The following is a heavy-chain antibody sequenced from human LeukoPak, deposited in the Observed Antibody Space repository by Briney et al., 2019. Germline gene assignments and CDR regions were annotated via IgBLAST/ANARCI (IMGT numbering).Heavy chain of an antibody. J-gene: IGHJ3*02. CDR2: IYSSGGT. CDR3: ATSYGGSSGAFDI. CDR1: GFTFSTYG. V-gene: IGHV3-23*05. D-gene: IGHD1-26*01. Sequence: GETLRLSCAASGFTFSTYGITWVRQAPGKGLEWVSVIYSSGGTNYADSVKGRFTISRDKSKNTLFLQMNSLRTEDTAVYYCATSYGGSSGAFDIWGQGTMVTVSS.